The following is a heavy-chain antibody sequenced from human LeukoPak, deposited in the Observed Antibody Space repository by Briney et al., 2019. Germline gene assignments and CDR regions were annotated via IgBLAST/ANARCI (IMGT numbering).Heavy chain of an antibody. CDR3: ARGGRVSYYYYGMDV. V-gene: IGHV3-48*01. CDR1: GFTFSSYS. D-gene: IGHD5-12*01. Sequence: GGSLRLSCAASGFTFSSYSMNWVRQAPGKGLEWVSYISSSSSTIYYADSVKGRFTISRDNAKNSLYLQMNSLRAEDTAVYYCARGGRVSYYYYGMDVWGQGTTVTVSS. CDR2: ISSSSSTI. J-gene: IGHJ6*02.